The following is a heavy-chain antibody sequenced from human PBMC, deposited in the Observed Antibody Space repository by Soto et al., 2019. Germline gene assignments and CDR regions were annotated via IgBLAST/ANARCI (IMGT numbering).Heavy chain of an antibody. CDR3: ARMHSTGWFGAFDF. CDR2: INPYSGDT. V-gene: IGHV1-2*02. Sequence: ASVKVSCKPSGYPFTGYYLHWVRQAPGQGLEWMGWINPYSGDTKFAEQFQGRVTMTRDTSMSTAFMELSSLRFDDTAIYCCARMHSTGWFGAFDFWGQGTMIIVSS. J-gene: IGHJ3*01. CDR1: GYPFTGYY. D-gene: IGHD6-19*01.